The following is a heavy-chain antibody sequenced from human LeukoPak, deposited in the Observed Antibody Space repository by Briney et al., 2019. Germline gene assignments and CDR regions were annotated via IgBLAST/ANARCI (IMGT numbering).Heavy chain of an antibody. J-gene: IGHJ4*02. D-gene: IGHD5-18*01. CDR2: ISGSGGST. CDR1: GFTLSSYS. V-gene: IGHV3-23*01. CDR3: AKDSRGYSYGFFDY. Sequence: GGSLRLSCAASGFTLSSYSMNWVRQAPGKGLEWVSAISGSGGSTYYADSVKGRFTISRDNSKNTLYLQMNSLRAEDTAVYYCAKDSRGYSYGFFDYWGQGTLVTVSS.